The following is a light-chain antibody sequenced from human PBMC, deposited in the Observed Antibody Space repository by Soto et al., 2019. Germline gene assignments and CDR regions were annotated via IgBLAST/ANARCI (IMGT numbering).Light chain of an antibody. Sequence: QSVLTQTASVSGSPGQSITISCTVTSSDVGGYNYVSWYQQHPGKAPKVIIYEVSNRPSGVSNRFSGSKSGNTASLTISGLQAEDEADYYCSSYTRSDNYAFGTGTKVTVL. CDR2: EVS. CDR1: SSDVGGYNY. CDR3: SSYTRSDNYA. V-gene: IGLV2-14*01. J-gene: IGLJ1*01.